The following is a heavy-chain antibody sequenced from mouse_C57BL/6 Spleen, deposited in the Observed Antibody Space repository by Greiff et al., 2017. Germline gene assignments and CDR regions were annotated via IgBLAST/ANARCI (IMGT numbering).Heavy chain of an antibody. D-gene: IGHD1-1*01. CDR1: GYTFTSYW. Sequence: QVQLQQPGAELVKPGASVKMSCKASGYTFTSYWITWVKQRPGPGLEWIGDIYPGSGSTNYNEKFKSKATLTVDTTSSTAYMQLSSLTSEDSAVYYCARKELLRCYYYAMDYWGQGTTVTVSS. CDR2: IYPGSGST. J-gene: IGHJ4*01. CDR3: ARKELLRCYYYAMDY. V-gene: IGHV1-55*01.